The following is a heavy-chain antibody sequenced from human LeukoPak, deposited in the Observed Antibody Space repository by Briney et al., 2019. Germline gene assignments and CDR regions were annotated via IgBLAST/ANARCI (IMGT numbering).Heavy chain of an antibody. CDR3: ARIIEGSSAYFDY. D-gene: IGHD2-2*01. J-gene: IGHJ4*02. CDR1: GGSVSSGSYY. Sequence: PSETLSLTCTVSGGSVSSGSYYWSWIRQPPGKGLEWIGYIYYSGSTNYNPSLKSRVTISVDTSKNQFSLNLSSVTAADTAVYYCARIIEGSSAYFDYWGQGTLVTVSS. CDR2: IYYSGST. V-gene: IGHV4-61*01.